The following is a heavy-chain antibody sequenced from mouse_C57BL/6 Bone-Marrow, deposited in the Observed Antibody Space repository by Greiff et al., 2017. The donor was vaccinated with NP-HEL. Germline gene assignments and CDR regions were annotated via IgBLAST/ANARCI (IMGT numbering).Heavy chain of an antibody. D-gene: IGHD1-1*01. CDR1: GYTFTSYG. CDR2: IYIGNGYT. V-gene: IGHV1-58*01. Sequence: EVQLVESGAELVRPGSSVKMSCKTSGYTFTSYGINWVKQRPGQGLEWIGYIYIGNGYTEYNEKFKGKATLTSDTSSSTAYMQLSSLTSEDSAIYFCAGPTLLLRVWAMDYWGQGTSVTVSS. J-gene: IGHJ4*01. CDR3: AGPTLLLRVWAMDY.